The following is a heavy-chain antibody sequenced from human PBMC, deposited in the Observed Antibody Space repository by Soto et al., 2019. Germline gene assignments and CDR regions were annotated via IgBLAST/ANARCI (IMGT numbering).Heavy chain of an antibody. V-gene: IGHV1-18*01. Sequence: ASVKVSCKASGYTFTTYDISWVRQAPGQGLEWMGRISTYNGNTNYPQSLQGRLTMTTDTSTTTAYMELRNLRSDDTAVYYCARDYYHGLMANGKNLYGMDVWGQGTTVTVSS. D-gene: IGHD2-8*01. CDR1: GYTFTTYD. CDR2: ISTYNGNT. CDR3: ARDYYHGLMANGKNLYGMDV. J-gene: IGHJ6*02.